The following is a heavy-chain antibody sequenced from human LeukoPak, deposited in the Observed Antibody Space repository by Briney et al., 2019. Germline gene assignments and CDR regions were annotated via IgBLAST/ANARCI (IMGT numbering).Heavy chain of an antibody. CDR3: ARYNWNWIDY. CDR2: TNAGNGNT. D-gene: IGHD1-1*01. Sequence: ASVKVSCKASGYTFTSYAMHWVRQAPGQRLEWMGWTNAGNGNTKYSQKFQGRVTITRDTSASTAYMELSSLRSEDTAVYYCARYNWNWIDYWGQGTLVTVSS. V-gene: IGHV1-3*01. CDR1: GYTFTSYA. J-gene: IGHJ5*01.